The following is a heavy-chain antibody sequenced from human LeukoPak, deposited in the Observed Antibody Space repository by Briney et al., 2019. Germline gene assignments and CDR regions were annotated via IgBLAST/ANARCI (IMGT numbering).Heavy chain of an antibody. V-gene: IGHV4-61*01. J-gene: IGHJ4*02. CDR3: ARSPRMLLGNFDY. D-gene: IGHD2-21*01. CDR2: IYYSGST. Sequence: ASETLSLTCTVSGGSVSSGSYYWSWVRQPPGKGLEWIGYIYYSGSTNYNPSLKSRVTISVDTSKNQFSLKLSSVTAADTAVYYCARSPRMLLGNFDYWGQGTLVTVSS. CDR1: GGSVSSGSYY.